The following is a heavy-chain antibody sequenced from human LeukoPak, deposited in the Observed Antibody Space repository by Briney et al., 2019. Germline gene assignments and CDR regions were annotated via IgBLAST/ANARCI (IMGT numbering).Heavy chain of an antibody. CDR1: GGSISSGGYY. V-gene: IGHV4-31*03. CDR2: IYYSGST. Sequence: KSSETLSLTCTVSGGSISSGGYYWSWIRQHPGKGLEWIGYIYYSGSTYYNPSLKSRVTISVDTSKNQFSLKLSSVTAADTAVYYCARENHYYDSSGYQPYYLRGRNYFDYWGQGTLVTVSS. CDR3: ARENHYYDSSGYQPYYLRGRNYFDY. D-gene: IGHD3-22*01. J-gene: IGHJ4*02.